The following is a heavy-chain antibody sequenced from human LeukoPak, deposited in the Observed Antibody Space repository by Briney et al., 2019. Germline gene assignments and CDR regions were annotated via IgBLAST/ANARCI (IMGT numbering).Heavy chain of an antibody. CDR2: INSDGSWT. Sequence: PGGSLRLSCAASGISFRSYGMHWVRQAPGKGLEWVSHINSDGSWTSYADSVKGRFTISKDNAKNTVYLQMNSLRAEDTAVYYCVSFYETYWGRGTLVTVSS. CDR1: GISFRSYG. J-gene: IGHJ4*02. D-gene: IGHD2/OR15-2a*01. CDR3: VSFYETY. V-gene: IGHV3-74*01.